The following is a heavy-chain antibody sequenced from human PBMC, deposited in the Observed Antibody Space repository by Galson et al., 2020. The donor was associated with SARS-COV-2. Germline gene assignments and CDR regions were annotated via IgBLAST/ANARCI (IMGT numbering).Heavy chain of an antibody. J-gene: IGHJ6*01. V-gene: IGHV4-4*02. CDR1: GDSISSSDDW. CDR3: AAGCSGGRCLSYYYGMGV. CDR2: IYHNGDA. D-gene: IGHD2-15*01. Sequence: SETLSLTCTVSGDSISSSDDWWNWVRQPPGQGLQWVGEIYHNGDANYNPSLKSRVTISVDKSKNQFSLKLTSVTAADTAIYYCAAGCSGGRCLSYYYGMGVWGQGTTVTISS.